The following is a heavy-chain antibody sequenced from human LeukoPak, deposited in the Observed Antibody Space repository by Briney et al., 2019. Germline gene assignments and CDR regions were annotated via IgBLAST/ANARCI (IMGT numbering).Heavy chain of an antibody. V-gene: IGHV3-15*01. Sequence: GGSLRLSCAASGFTFSNAWMSWVRQAPGKGLEGVGRIKSKTDGGTTDYAAPVKGRFSISRADSKNPLYLQMNSLKTEDTAVYYCTPSDYGDYGWFDPWGQGTLVTVSS. D-gene: IGHD4-17*01. CDR3: TPSDYGDYGWFDP. J-gene: IGHJ5*02. CDR1: GFTFSNAW. CDR2: IKSKTDGGTT.